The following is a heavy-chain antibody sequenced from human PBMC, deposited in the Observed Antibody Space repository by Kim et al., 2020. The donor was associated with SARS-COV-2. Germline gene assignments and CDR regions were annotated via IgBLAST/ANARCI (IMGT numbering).Heavy chain of an antibody. CDR1: GFTFSSYS. CDR2: ISSSSSYI. V-gene: IGHV3-21*04. Sequence: GGSLRLSCAASGFTFSSYSMNWVRQAPGKGLEWVSSISSSSSYIYYADSVKGRFTISRDNAKNSLYLQMNSLRAEDTAVYYCARVLERDITMVRGRHYYGMDVWGQGTTVTVSS. CDR3: ARVLERDITMVRGRHYYGMDV. J-gene: IGHJ6*02. D-gene: IGHD3-10*01.